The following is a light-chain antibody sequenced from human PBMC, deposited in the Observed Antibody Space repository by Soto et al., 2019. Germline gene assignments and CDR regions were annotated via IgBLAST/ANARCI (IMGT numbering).Light chain of an antibody. CDR1: QSVGSN. J-gene: IGKJ3*01. Sequence: ERVMTQSPATLSVSPGERATLSCRASQSVGSNLAWYQQKPGQAPRLLIFGASSRATGVPVRFSGSGSGTEFTLTINSLQSEDFAVYFCQQYDNLPLTFGPGTKVDIE. CDR2: GAS. V-gene: IGKV3-15*01. CDR3: QQYDNLPLT.